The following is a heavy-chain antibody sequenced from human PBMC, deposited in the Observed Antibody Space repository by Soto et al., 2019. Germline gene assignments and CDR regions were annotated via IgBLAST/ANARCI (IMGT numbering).Heavy chain of an antibody. V-gene: IGHV4-61*01. CDR1: GGSVSSDNYY. CDR3: ASLGYSGYDATDY. Sequence: SETLSLTCTVSGGSVSSDNYYWSWIRQPPGKGLEWIGYIYYTGITNYNPSLESRVTISVDTSKSQFSLKLSSVTAADTAVYYCASLGYSGYDATDYWGQGTLVTVSS. D-gene: IGHD5-12*01. CDR2: IYYTGIT. J-gene: IGHJ4*02.